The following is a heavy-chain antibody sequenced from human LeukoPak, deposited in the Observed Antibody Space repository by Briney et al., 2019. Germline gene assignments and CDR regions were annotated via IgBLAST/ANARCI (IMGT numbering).Heavy chain of an antibody. D-gene: IGHD3-10*01. Sequence: GESLKISCKASGYSFTYYWIGWVRQMPRKGLELIGFIFPFDSDTRDSPSFPSQVNISVDESMSTAYLEWGSLKASDTAMYYCARSASLYGSGSYDYWGQGTLVTVSS. CDR3: ARSASLYGSGSYDY. CDR2: IFPFDSDT. CDR1: GYSFTYYW. J-gene: IGHJ4*02. V-gene: IGHV5-51*01.